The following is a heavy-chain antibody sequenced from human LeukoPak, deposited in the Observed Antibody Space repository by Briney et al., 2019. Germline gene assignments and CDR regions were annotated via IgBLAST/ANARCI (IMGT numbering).Heavy chain of an antibody. V-gene: IGHV1-2*02. J-gene: IGHJ4*02. D-gene: IGHD1-26*01. Sequence: GASVKVSCKASGYTFTDYYMHWVRQAPGQGPEWMGWINPNSGGTNYAQKFQGRVTMTRDTSISTAYMELSRLRSDDTAVYYCAREIGGNYLWVLDYWGQGTLVTVSS. CDR3: AREIGGNYLWVLDY. CDR2: INPNSGGT. CDR1: GYTFTDYY.